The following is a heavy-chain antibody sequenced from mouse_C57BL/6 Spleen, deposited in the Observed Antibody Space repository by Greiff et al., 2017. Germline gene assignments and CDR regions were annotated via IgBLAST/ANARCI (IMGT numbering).Heavy chain of an antibody. Sequence: VQLKESGGGLVKPGGSLKLSCAASGFTFSDYGMHWVRQAPEKGLEWVAYISSGSSTIYYADTVKGRFTISRDNAKNNLFLQRTSLRSEDTAMYYCASGGYYAMDYWGQGTSVTVSS. V-gene: IGHV5-17*01. CDR1: GFTFSDYG. CDR2: ISSGSSTI. CDR3: ASGGYYAMDY. J-gene: IGHJ4*01.